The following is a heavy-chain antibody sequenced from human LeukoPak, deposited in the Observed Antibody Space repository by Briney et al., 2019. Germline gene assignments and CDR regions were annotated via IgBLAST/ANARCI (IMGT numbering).Heavy chain of an antibody. D-gene: IGHD3-22*01. J-gene: IGHJ6*02. CDR1: GGSFSGYY. CDR2: INHSGST. V-gene: IGHV4-34*01. Sequence: PSETLSLTCAVYGGSFSGYYWNWIRQPPGKGLEWIGEINHSGSTNYNPSLKSRVTISVDTSKNQFSLKLSSVTAADTAVYYCARHRYDSSGYYSHYYYAMDVWGQGTTVTVSS. CDR3: ARHRYDSSGYYSHYYYAMDV.